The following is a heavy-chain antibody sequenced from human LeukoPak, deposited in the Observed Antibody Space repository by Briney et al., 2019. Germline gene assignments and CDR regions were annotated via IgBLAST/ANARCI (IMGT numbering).Heavy chain of an antibody. CDR1: GFTFSSYG. Sequence: GGSLRLSCAASGFTFSSYGMHWVRQAPGKGLEWVAFIRYDGSNKYYADSVKGRFTISRDNSRNTLYLQMNSLRAEDTAIYYCARDRAASGGLFQYWGQGALVTVSS. CDR3: ARDRAASGGLFQY. D-gene: IGHD6-25*01. CDR2: IRYDGSNK. V-gene: IGHV3-30*02. J-gene: IGHJ1*01.